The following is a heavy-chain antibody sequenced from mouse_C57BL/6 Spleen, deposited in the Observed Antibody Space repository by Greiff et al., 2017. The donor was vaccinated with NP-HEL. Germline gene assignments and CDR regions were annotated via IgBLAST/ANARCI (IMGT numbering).Heavy chain of an antibody. CDR3: ARGWDDYYAMDY. J-gene: IGHJ4*01. CDR2: ISYSGST. V-gene: IGHV3-1*01. D-gene: IGHD4-1*01. CDR1: GYSITSGYD. Sequence: EVQLQESGPGMVKPSQSLSLTCTVTGYSITSGYDWHWIRHFPGNKLEWMGYISYSGSTNYNPSLKSRISITHDTSKNHFFLKLNSVTTEDTATYYCARGWDDYYAMDYWGQGTSVTVSS.